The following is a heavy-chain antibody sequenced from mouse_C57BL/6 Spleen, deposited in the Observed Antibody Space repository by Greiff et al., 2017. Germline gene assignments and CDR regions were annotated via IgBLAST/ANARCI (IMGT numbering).Heavy chain of an antibody. CDR3: ARYAMDD. CDR1: GYTFTSYW. Sequence: VQLQQSGAELAKPGASVKLSCKASGYTFTSYWMHWVKQRPGQGLEWIGYINPSSGYTKYNQKFKDKDTLTADKSSSTAYMQLSSLTYEDSAVYYCARYAMDDWGQGPSVTVSS. J-gene: IGHJ4*01. V-gene: IGHV1-7*01. CDR2: INPSSGYT.